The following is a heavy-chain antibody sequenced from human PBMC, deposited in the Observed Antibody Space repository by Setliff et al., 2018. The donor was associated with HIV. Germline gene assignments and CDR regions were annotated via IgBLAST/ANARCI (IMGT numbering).Heavy chain of an antibody. CDR3: ARGYCDTSGCLRGGDVS. J-gene: IGHJ5*02. CDR2: ISYDGSDK. Sequence: SGESLKISCAASGFTFSIYAIHWVRQAPGKGLEWVAVISYDGSDKYYADSVKGRFTISRDNSKNTLYLQMNSLRTEDTAVYYYARGYCDTSGCLRGGDVSWGQGTLVTVSS. V-gene: IGHV3-30*04. D-gene: IGHD3-22*01. CDR1: GFTFSIYA.